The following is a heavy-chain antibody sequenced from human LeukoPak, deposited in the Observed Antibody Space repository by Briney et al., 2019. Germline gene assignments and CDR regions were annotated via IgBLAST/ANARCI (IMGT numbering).Heavy chain of an antibody. CDR1: GFPFSNHA. Sequence: GGSLRLSCAASGFPFSNHAMSWARQPPGKGLEWVSAIGNGNTYYADSVRGRFTISRDDSKNMVYLQMNSLRDEDTALYYCVREAGYCASVCLKSNWFDPWGQGTLVTVSS. V-gene: IGHV3-23*01. CDR3: VREAGYCASVCLKSNWFDP. CDR2: IGNGNT. D-gene: IGHD2-21*02. J-gene: IGHJ5*02.